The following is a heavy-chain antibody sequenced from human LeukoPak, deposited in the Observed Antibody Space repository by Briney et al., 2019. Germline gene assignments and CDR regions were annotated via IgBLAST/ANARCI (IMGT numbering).Heavy chain of an antibody. V-gene: IGHV4-59*01. CDR2: IYYSGST. CDR3: ARAHNNWNYYYFDY. Sequence: PSETLSLTCTVSGGSISGYYWSWIWQPPGKGLEWIGCIYYSGSTNYNPSLKSRVTISLDTSKNQFSLKLSSVTAADTALYYCARAHNNWNYYYFDYWGQGTLVTVSS. J-gene: IGHJ4*02. D-gene: IGHD1-7*01. CDR1: GGSISGYY.